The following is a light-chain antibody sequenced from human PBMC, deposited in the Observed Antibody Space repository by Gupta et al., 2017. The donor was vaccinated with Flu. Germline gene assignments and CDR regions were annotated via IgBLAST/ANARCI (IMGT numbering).Light chain of an antibody. V-gene: IGLV2-11*01. CDR2: GVT. J-gene: IGLJ2*01. Sequence: SSDVGNYDYVSWYQQHPGKAPKLVIYGVTERPSGVPERFSGSKSGETASLTISGLQAEDEASYYCCSYAGTFTFVFGGGTKVTVL. CDR1: SSDVGNYDY. CDR3: CSYAGTFTFV.